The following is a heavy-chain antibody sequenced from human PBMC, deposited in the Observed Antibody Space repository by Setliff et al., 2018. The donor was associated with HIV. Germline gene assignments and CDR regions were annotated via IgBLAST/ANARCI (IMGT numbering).Heavy chain of an antibody. Sequence: GGSLRLSCAASGFTFRTYWMSWVRQVPGKGLEWVANIKQDGSEKNYVDSVKGRFTISRDNAKNSLSLQMNSLRAEDTAVYYCARAWAMQQLVPAYWGQGTLVTVSS. V-gene: IGHV3-7*01. J-gene: IGHJ4*02. CDR3: ARAWAMQQLVPAY. CDR2: IKQDGSEK. CDR1: GFTFRTYW. D-gene: IGHD6-6*01.